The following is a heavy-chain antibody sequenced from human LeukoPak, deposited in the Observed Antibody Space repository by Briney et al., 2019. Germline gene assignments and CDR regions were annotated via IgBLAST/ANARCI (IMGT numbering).Heavy chain of an antibody. CDR1: GFTFSSYS. J-gene: IGHJ4*02. V-gene: IGHV3-23*01. D-gene: IGHD3-10*01. CDR2: ISGSGGST. Sequence: GGSLRLSCAASGFTFSSYSMNWVRQAPGKGLEWVSAISGSGGSTYYADSVKGRFTISRDNSKNTLYLQMNSLRAEDTAVYYCAKDRKVRGVLVYWGQGTLVTVSS. CDR3: AKDRKVRGVLVY.